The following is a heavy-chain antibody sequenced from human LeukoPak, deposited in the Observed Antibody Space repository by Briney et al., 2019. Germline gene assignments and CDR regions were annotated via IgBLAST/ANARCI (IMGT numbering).Heavy chain of an antibody. J-gene: IGHJ6*02. CDR3: ARDKIDYYGMDV. CDR1: GFTFSSYS. CDR2: ISSSYI. V-gene: IGHV3-21*01. Sequence: GGSLRLSCAASGFTFSSYSMNWVRQAPGKGLEWVSSISSSYIYYADSVKGRITISRDNAKNTLYLQMNSLRAEDTAVYYCARDKIDYYGMDVWGQGTTVTVSS.